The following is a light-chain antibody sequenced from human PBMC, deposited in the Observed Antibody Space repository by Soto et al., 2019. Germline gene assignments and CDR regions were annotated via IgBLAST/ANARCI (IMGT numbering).Light chain of an antibody. V-gene: IGKV4-1*01. CDR1: QSVLYSSNNKNY. Sequence: DIVMTQSPDSLAVSLGERATINCKSSQSVLYSSNNKNYLAWYQQKPGQPPKLLIYWASTRESGVPDRFSGSGSGTDFTLTISSLQAEDVAVDYCQQYYSPWTFGQGTKVDIK. CDR3: QQYYSPWT. J-gene: IGKJ1*01. CDR2: WAS.